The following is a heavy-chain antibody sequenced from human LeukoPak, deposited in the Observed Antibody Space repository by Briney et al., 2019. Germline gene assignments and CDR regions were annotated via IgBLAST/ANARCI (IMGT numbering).Heavy chain of an antibody. Sequence: PSETLSLTCAVYGGSFNGYYWSWIRQPPGKGLEWIGEINHSGSTNYNPSLKSRVTISVDTSKKQFSLKLSSVTAADTAVYYCARSGYYDFWSVSYWGQGTLVTVSS. D-gene: IGHD3-3*01. CDR3: ARSGYYDFWSVSY. V-gene: IGHV4-34*01. CDR1: GGSFNGYY. CDR2: INHSGST. J-gene: IGHJ4*02.